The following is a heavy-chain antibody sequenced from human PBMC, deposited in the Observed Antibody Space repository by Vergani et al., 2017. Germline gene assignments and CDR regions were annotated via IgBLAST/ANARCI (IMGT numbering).Heavy chain of an antibody. CDR2: ITPIVGTA. D-gene: IGHD3-22*01. V-gene: IGHV1-69*01. CDR1: GGTFSSYA. CDR3: ARSIYYYDTTPYNPPLGY. J-gene: IGHJ4*02. Sequence: QVQLVQSGAEVKKPGSSVKVSCKASGGTFSSYAISWVRQAPGQGLEWMGGITPIVGTATYAQQFQGRITITADESTTTAYMEVGSLRSEDTAVYYCARSIYYYDTTPYNPPLGYWGQGTLVTVSS.